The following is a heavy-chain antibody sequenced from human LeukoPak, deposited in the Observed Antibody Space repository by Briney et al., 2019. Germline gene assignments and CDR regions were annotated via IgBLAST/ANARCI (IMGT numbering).Heavy chain of an antibody. V-gene: IGHV4-59*01. CDR1: GGSISSYY. Sequence: SETLSLTCTVSGGSISSYYWSWIRQPPGKGLEWIGYIYYSGSTNYNPSLKSRVTISVDTSKNQFSLKLSSVTAADTAVYYCARHEYYDFWSGPSGFDYWGQGTLVTVSS. J-gene: IGHJ4*02. CDR3: ARHEYYDFWSGPSGFDY. D-gene: IGHD3-3*01. CDR2: IYYSGST.